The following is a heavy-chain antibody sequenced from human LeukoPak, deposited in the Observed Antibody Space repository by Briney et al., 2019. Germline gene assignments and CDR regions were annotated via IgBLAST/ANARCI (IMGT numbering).Heavy chain of an antibody. CDR1: GFTFSTYG. D-gene: IGHD3-10*01. Sequence: GGSLRLSCAASGFTFSTYGKSWVRQAPGKGLEWVSAISGSGGSTYYADSVKGQFTISRDNSKNTLYLQMNSLRAEDTAVYYCAKEAGDYYFDYWGQGTLVTVSS. V-gene: IGHV3-23*01. CDR3: AKEAGDYYFDY. CDR2: ISGSGGST. J-gene: IGHJ4*02.